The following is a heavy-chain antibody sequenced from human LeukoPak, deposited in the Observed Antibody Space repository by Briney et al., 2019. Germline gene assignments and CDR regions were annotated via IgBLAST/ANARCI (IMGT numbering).Heavy chain of an antibody. D-gene: IGHD3-3*01. CDR1: GGSISSYY. CDR2: IYYSGST. J-gene: IGHJ5*02. CDR3: ARGAGPYDFWSGYYTLYWFDP. V-gene: IGHV4-59*01. Sequence: SETLSLTCTVSGGSISSYYWSWIRQPPGKGLEWIGYIYYSGSTNYNPSLKSRVTISVDTSKNQFSLKLSSVTAADTAVYYCARGAGPYDFWSGYYTLYWFDPWGQGTLVTVSS.